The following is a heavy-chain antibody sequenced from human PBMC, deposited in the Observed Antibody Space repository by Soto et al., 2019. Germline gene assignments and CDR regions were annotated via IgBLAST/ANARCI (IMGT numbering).Heavy chain of an antibody. Sequence: ATLSLTGTVSGGSINTFYWSWVRQPAGKGLEWIGRIFSSGSTSFNPSLESRVAMSVDTSKNHFSLNLSSVTAADTAVYYCAREGSYSAYNFAHGIQLWSFDFWGQGALVTVSS. D-gene: IGHD5-12*01. V-gene: IGHV4-4*07. CDR3: AREGSYSAYNFAHGIQLWSFDF. CDR1: GGSINTFY. CDR2: IFSSGST. J-gene: IGHJ4*02.